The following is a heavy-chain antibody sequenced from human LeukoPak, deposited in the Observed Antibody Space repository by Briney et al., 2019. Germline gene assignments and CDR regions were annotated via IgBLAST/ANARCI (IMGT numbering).Heavy chain of an antibody. J-gene: IGHJ4*02. Sequence: SETLSLTCTVSGGSISSYYWSWIRQPPGKGLEWIGYIYYSGSTNYNPSLKSRVTISVDTSKNQFSLKLSSVTAADTAVYYCARHPGVTTVTGGGDYWGQGTLVTVSS. CDR2: IYYSGST. V-gene: IGHV4-59*08. D-gene: IGHD4-17*01. CDR1: GGSISSYY. CDR3: ARHPGVTTVTGGGDY.